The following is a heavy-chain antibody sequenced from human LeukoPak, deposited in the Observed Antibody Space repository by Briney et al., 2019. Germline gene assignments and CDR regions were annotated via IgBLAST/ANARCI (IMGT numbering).Heavy chain of an antibody. V-gene: IGHV3-21*01. CDR3: AREATMINPDAFDI. D-gene: IGHD3-22*01. CDR2: ISSSSSYI. J-gene: IGHJ3*02. Sequence: GGSLRLSCAASGFTFSSYSMNWVRQAPGKGLEWVSSISSSSSYIYYADSVKGRFTISRDNAKNSLYLQMNSLRAEDTAVYYYAREATMINPDAFDIWGQGTMVTVSS. CDR1: GFTFSSYS.